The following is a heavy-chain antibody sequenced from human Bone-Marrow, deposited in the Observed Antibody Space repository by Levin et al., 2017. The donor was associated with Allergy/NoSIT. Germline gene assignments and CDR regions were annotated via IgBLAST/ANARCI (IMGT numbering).Heavy chain of an antibody. J-gene: IGHJ3*02. V-gene: IGHV4-34*01. D-gene: IGHD2-2*01. CDR2: INHSGST. CDR1: GGSFSGSY. CDR3: ARGVNTTEDIVVVPAAPAAFDI. Sequence: SQTLSLTCAVYGGSFSGSYWSWIRPPPGKGLEWIGEINHSGSTNYNPSLKSRVTISVDTSKNQFSLKLSSVTAADTAVYYCARGVNTTEDIVVVPAAPAAFDIWGQGTMVTVSS.